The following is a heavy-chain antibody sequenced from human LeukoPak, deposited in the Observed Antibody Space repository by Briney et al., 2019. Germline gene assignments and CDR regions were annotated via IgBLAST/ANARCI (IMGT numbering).Heavy chain of an antibody. D-gene: IGHD3-16*01. CDR2: VHYSGRP. CDR3: ARFGVDYDMDV. CDR1: GGSISGHY. J-gene: IGHJ6*02. V-gene: IGHV4-59*11. Sequence: PSETLSLTCTVSGGSISGHYWTWIRQPPGKGLEWIGQVHYSGRPDYNPSLKSRVTISVDTSKNQLSLKVTSVTGADTAVYYCARFGVDYDMDVWGQGTTVTVSS.